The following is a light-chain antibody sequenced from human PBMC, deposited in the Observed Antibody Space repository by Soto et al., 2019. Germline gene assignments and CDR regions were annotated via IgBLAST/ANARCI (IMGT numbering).Light chain of an antibody. CDR3: QQYNSYSYT. CDR2: AAS. V-gene: IGKV1-39*01. CDR1: QSISGF. Sequence: DIQMTQSPSSLSASVGDRVTITCRASQSISGFLTWYQQLPGKAPKLLIFAASGLQSGVPSRFSGSGSGTDFTLTISCLQSEDFATYYCQQYNSYSYTFGQGTRLEIK. J-gene: IGKJ5*01.